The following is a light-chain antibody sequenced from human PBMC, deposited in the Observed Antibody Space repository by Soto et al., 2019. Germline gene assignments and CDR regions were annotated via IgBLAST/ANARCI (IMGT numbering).Light chain of an antibody. V-gene: IGLV1-40*01. CDR1: SSNIGAGYG. CDR2: GNS. Sequence: QSVVTQPPSVSGAPGQRVTISCTGSSSNIGAGYGVHWYQQLPGAAPKVLIFGNSNRPSGVPDRFSGSKSGTSASLAITGLQAEDEGDYYCQSYDSSLSAGVFGGGTKLTVL. J-gene: IGLJ3*02. CDR3: QSYDSSLSAGV.